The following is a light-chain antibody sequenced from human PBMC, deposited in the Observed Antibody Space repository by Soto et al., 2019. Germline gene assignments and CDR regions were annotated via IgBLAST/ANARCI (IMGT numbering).Light chain of an antibody. CDR2: GAS. Sequence: EIVVTQSPATLSVSPGEKATLSCRASQSVRSNLAWYQQKPGQAPRVLIYGASTRATGIPARVSGSGSGTECTVTISSLQSEDFAVYYCLQYKNWVPTFGQGTKVVLK. CDR1: QSVRSN. V-gene: IGKV3-15*01. CDR3: LQYKNWVPT. J-gene: IGKJ1*01.